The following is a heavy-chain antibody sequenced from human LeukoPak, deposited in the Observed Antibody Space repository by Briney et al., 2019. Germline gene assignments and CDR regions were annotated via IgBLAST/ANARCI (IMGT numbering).Heavy chain of an antibody. D-gene: IGHD6-13*01. CDR1: GYTFKSYG. J-gene: IGHJ4*02. CDR3: ARDQQVGRAAAGQGY. CDR2: ISAYNGNT. V-gene: IGHV1-18*01. Sequence: GASVTVSCRASGYTFKSYGISWLRQAPGQGLEWMGWISAYNGNTNYARKFQGRVTITKDTYTNTAHMELRSLRSDDTAMYYCARDQQVGRAAAGQGYWGPVTLVTVSS.